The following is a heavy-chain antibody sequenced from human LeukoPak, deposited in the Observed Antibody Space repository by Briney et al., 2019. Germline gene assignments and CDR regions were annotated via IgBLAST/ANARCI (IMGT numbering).Heavy chain of an antibody. Sequence: SETLSLTCTVSGGSISSSSYYWGWIRQPPGKGLEWIGSIYYSGSTYYNPSLKSRVTISVDTSKNQFSLKLSSVTAADTAVYYCARPSYGFSFYYMDVWGKGTTVTVSS. V-gene: IGHV4-39*07. D-gene: IGHD5-18*01. J-gene: IGHJ6*03. CDR1: GGSISSSSYY. CDR3: ARPSYGFSFYYMDV. CDR2: IYYSGST.